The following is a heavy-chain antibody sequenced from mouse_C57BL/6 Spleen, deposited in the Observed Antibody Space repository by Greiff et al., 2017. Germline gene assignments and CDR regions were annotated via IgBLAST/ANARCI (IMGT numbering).Heavy chain of an antibody. CDR1: GFTFSSYA. J-gene: IGHJ2*01. CDR3: ARDLTTVVAPYFDY. V-gene: IGHV5-4*01. Sequence: EVQRVESGGGLVKPGGSLKLSCAASGFTFSSYAMSWVRQTPEKRLEWVATISDGGSYTYYPDNVKGRFTISRDNAKNNLYLQMSHLKSEDTAMYYCARDLTTVVAPYFDYWGQGTTLTVSS. D-gene: IGHD1-1*01. CDR2: ISDGGSYT.